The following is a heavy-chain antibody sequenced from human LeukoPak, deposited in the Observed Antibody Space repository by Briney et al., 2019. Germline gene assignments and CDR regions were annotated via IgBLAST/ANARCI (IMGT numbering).Heavy chain of an antibody. CDR2: IRYDGSNK. CDR1: GFTFSSYG. V-gene: IGHV3-30*02. CDR3: ARDLGPDY. J-gene: IGHJ4*02. Sequence: GGSLRLSCAASGFTFSSYGMHWVRQAPGKGLEWVAFIRYDGSNKYYADSVKGRFTISRDNAKNSLYLQMNSLRAEDTAVYYCARDLGPDYWGQGTLVTVSS.